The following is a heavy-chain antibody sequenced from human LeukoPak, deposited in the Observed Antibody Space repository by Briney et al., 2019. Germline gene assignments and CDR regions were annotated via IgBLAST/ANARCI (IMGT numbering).Heavy chain of an antibody. CDR1: GGTFSSYA. CDR2: IIPILGIA. J-gene: IGHJ5*02. CDR3: AREPIAVAGTNWFDP. V-gene: IGHV1-69*04. D-gene: IGHD6-19*01. Sequence: VASVKVSCKASGGTFSSYAISWVRQAPGQGLEWMGRIIPILGIANYAQKFQGRVTITADKSTSTAYMELSSLRSEDTAVYYCAREPIAVAGTNWFDPWGQGTLVTVSS.